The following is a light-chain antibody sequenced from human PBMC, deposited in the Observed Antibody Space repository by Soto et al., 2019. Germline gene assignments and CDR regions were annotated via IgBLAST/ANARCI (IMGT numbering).Light chain of an antibody. CDR2: DVS. V-gene: IGLV2-14*01. Sequence: QSVLTPPPSVSWSPGQSVTPSCPGTSSGGCGYNYVSWYQQHPGKAPKLMIYDVSNRPSGVSNRFSGSKSGNTASLTISGLQAEDEADYYCSSYTSSSTLEVFGTGTKVTVL. J-gene: IGLJ1*01. CDR1: SSGGCGYNY. CDR3: SSYTSSSTLEV.